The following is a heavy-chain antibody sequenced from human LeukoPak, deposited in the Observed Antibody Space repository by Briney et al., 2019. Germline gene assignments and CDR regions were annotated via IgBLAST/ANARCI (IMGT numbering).Heavy chain of an antibody. J-gene: IGHJ2*01. CDR1: GFTFSKYA. CDR2: LSATGTST. D-gene: IGHD2-2*01. V-gene: IGHV3-23*01. CDR3: ARRAAVGPAANWYFDL. Sequence: PGGSLRLSCEASGFTFSKYAMSWVRQAPGKGLEWVSVLSATGTSTNYADSVSGRFTISRDNSKRTLYLHLSSLAVEDTAVYYCARRAAVGPAANWYFDLWGRGTLVTVSS.